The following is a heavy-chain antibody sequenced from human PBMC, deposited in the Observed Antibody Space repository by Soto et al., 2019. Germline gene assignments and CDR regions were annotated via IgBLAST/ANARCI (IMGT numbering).Heavy chain of an antibody. D-gene: IGHD3-9*01. J-gene: IGHJ6*02. V-gene: IGHV3-21*01. CDR2: ISSSSSYI. CDR3: AREGTYYDILTGYGYYYYYGMDV. Sequence: GGSLRLSCAASGFTFSSYSMNWVRQAPGKGLEWVSSISSSSSYIYYADSVKGRFTISRDNAKNSLYLQMNSLRAEGTAVYYCAREGTYYDILTGYGYYYYYGMDVWGQGTTVTVSS. CDR1: GFTFSSYS.